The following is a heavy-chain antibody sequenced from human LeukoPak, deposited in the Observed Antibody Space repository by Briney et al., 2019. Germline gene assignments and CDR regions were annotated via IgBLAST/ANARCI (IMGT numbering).Heavy chain of an antibody. CDR3: ARAPWTDRKTTTLDY. V-gene: IGHV1-2*02. Sequence: GASVKVSCKASGYTFTGYYMHWVRQAPGQGLEWMGWINPNSGGTNYAQKFQGRVTMTRDTSISTAYMELSRLRSDDTAVYYCARAPWTDRKTTTLDYWGQGTLVTVSS. CDR2: INPNSGGT. J-gene: IGHJ4*02. CDR1: GYTFTGYY. D-gene: IGHD1/OR15-1a*01.